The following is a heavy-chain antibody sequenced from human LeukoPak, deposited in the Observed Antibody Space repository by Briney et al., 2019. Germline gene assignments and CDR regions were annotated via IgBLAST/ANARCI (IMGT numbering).Heavy chain of an antibody. Sequence: GASVKVSCKTSGYTFTSYGINWVRQAPGQGLEWMGWISAYNGNTNYAQNLQGRVTMTTDTSTSTAYMELRSLRSDDTAIHYCARGNGFRLGNPFDYWGQGTLVTVSS. J-gene: IGHJ4*02. D-gene: IGHD3-16*01. CDR3: ARGNGFRLGNPFDY. V-gene: IGHV1-18*01. CDR2: ISAYNGNT. CDR1: GYTFTSYG.